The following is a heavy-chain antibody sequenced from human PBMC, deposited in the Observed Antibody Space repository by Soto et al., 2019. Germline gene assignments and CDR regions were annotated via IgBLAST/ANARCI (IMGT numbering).Heavy chain of an antibody. V-gene: IGHV4-39*01. D-gene: IGHD3-22*01. Sequence: PSETLSLTCTVSGGSISSSSYYWGWIRQPPGKGLEWIGSIYYSGSTYYNPSLKSRVTISVDTSKNQFSLKLSSVTAADTAVYYCARHYYDSSGYYPLWGQGTLVTVS. CDR2: IYYSGST. CDR1: GGSISSSSYY. J-gene: IGHJ4*02. CDR3: ARHYYDSSGYYPL.